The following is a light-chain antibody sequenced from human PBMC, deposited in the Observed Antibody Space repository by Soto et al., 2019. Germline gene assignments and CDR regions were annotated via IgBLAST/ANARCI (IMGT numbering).Light chain of an antibody. J-gene: IGKJ4*01. CDR1: QSVSSN. CDR3: QQYNNWLALT. Sequence: EVVMTQSPATLSVSPGERSTLSCTASQSVSSNLAWYQQKPCHAPRLLIYGASTRATGIPARFSGSGSGTEFTLTISSLQYEDFAVDDCQQYNNWLALTFGGGTKVDIK. V-gene: IGKV3-15*01. CDR2: GAS.